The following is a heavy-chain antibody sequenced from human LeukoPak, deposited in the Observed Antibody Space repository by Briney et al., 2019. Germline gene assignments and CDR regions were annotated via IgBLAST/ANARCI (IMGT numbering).Heavy chain of an antibody. D-gene: IGHD6-13*01. CDR2: INHSGST. Sequence: PGGSLRLSCAASGLKFSSYWMSWVRQPPGKGLEWIGEINHSGSTNYNPSLKSRVTISVDTSKNQFSLKLSSVTAADTAVYYCARVFSSSWYRDFDYWGQGTLVTVSS. CDR1: GLKFSSYW. CDR3: ARVFSSSWYRDFDY. V-gene: IGHV4-34*01. J-gene: IGHJ4*02.